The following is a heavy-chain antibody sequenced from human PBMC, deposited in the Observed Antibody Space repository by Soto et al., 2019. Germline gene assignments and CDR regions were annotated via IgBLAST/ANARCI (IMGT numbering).Heavy chain of an antibody. CDR2: ISGSGGST. V-gene: IGHV3-23*01. CDR3: ARRGSGSYYDY. D-gene: IGHD1-26*01. CDR1: GFTFSSYA. J-gene: IGHJ4*02. Sequence: EVQLLESGGGLVQPGGSLRLSCAASGFTFSSYAMRWVRQAPGKGLEWVSAISGSGGSTYYADSVKGRFTISRDNSKNTLYLQMTSQSAEDTAVYYCARRGSGSYYDYWGQGTLVTVSS.